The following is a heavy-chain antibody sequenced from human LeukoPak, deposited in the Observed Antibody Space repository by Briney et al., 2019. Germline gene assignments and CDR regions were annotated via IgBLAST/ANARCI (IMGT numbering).Heavy chain of an antibody. D-gene: IGHD2-21*02. CDR1: GFTFSSYG. J-gene: IGHJ4*02. Sequence: GGSLRLSCAASGFTFSSYGMHWVRQAPGKGLEWVAVIWYDGSNKYYADSVKGRFTSSRDNSKNTVYVKMNSLRAEDTAVYYCARDQNIVVVTAPNYWGQGTLVTVSS. V-gene: IGHV3-33*01. CDR2: IWYDGSNK. CDR3: ARDQNIVVVTAPNY.